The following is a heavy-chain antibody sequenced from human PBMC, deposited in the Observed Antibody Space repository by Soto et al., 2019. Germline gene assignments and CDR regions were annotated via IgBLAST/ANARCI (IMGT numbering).Heavy chain of an antibody. CDR2: ISAYNGNT. Sequence: ASVKVSCKASGYTFTSYGISWVRQAPGQGLEWMGWISAYNGNTNYAQRLQGRVTMTTDTSTSTAYMELRSLRSDDTAVYYCARVPSHFLRIAAVQYWGQGTLVTVSS. V-gene: IGHV1-18*04. CDR3: ARVPSHFLRIAAVQY. CDR1: GYTFTSYG. J-gene: IGHJ4*02. D-gene: IGHD6-13*01.